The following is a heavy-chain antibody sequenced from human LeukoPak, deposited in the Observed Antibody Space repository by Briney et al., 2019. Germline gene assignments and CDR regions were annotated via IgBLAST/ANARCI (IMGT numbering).Heavy chain of an antibody. D-gene: IGHD2-8*01. Sequence: ASVKVSCKASGYTFTGYYMHWVRQAPGQGLEWMGWINPNSGGTNYAQKFQGRVTMARDTSISTAYMEMSSLTSDDTAVYYCARSARHCNNGVCFTDYYIDLWGKGTTVIVSS. CDR1: GYTFTGYY. V-gene: IGHV1-2*02. CDR3: ARSARHCNNGVCFTDYYIDL. CDR2: INPNSGGT. J-gene: IGHJ6*03.